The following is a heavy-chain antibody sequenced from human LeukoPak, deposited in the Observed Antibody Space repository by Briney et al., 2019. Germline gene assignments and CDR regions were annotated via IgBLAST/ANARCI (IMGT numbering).Heavy chain of an antibody. CDR3: TRGRVPAPIGYNWFDP. D-gene: IGHD2-2*02. CDR1: GFTFGDYA. CDR2: IRSKAYGGTT. J-gene: IGHJ5*02. Sequence: PGGSLRLSCTASGFTFGDYAMSWFRQAPGKGLEWVGFIRSKAYGGTTEYAASVKGRFTISRDDSKSIAYLQMNSLKTEDTAVYYCTRGRVPAPIGYNWFDPWGQGTLVTVSS. V-gene: IGHV3-49*03.